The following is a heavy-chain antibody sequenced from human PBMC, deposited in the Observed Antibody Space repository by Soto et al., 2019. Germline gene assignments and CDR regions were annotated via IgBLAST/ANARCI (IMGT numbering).Heavy chain of an antibody. D-gene: IGHD6-19*01. CDR3: ARGGAVAGDPNLQRYYYGMDV. J-gene: IGHJ6*02. Sequence: QVQLVQSGAEVKKPGSSVKVSCEASGRTFSSYSIIWVRQAPGQGLEWMGRITPVLGIANYAQKFQGRVTITADKSTSTAYMALSSLTFEDTALYYCARGGAVAGDPNLQRYYYGMDVWGQGTTVTVSS. CDR2: ITPVLGIA. V-gene: IGHV1-69*02. CDR1: GRTFSSYS.